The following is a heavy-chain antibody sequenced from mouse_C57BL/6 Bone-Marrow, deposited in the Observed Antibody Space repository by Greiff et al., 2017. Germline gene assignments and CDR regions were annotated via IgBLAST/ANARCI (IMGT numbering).Heavy chain of an antibody. CDR3: ARARIYYDYDGYYFDY. CDR2: ISDGGSYT. V-gene: IGHV5-4*03. D-gene: IGHD2-4*01. CDR1: GFTFSSYA. J-gene: IGHJ2*01. Sequence: EVKVVESGGGLVKPGGSLKLSCAASGFTFSSYAMSWVRQTPEKRLEWVATISDGGSYTYYPDNVKGRFTISRDNAKNNLYLQMSHLKSEDTAMYYCARARIYYDYDGYYFDYWGQGTTLTVSS.